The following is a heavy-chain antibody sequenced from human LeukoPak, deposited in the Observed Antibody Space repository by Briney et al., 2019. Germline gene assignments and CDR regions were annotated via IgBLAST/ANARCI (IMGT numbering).Heavy chain of an antibody. V-gene: IGHV3-23*01. J-gene: IGHJ5*02. Sequence: GGSLRLSCAASGFTFSSYAMSWVRQAPGKGLEWVSAISGSGGSTYYADSVKGRFTSSRDNSKNTLYLQMNSLRAEDTAVYYCAKDEVGSSWYGGCFDPLGQATMVTVSS. CDR1: GFTFSSYA. CDR3: AKDEVGSSWYGGCFDP. D-gene: IGHD6-13*01. CDR2: ISGSGGST.